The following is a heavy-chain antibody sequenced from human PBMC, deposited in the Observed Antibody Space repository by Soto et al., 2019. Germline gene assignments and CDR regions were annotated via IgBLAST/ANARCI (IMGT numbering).Heavy chain of an antibody. Sequence: SETLSLTCTVSGGSISSCGYYWSWIRQHPGKGLEWIGYIYYSGFTYYTPSLKSRVTMSVDTSKNQFSLKLSSVIAADTAVYYCARSVDPWGKETLSTLSS. CDR1: GGSISSCGYY. CDR2: IYYSGFT. V-gene: IGHV4-31*03. CDR3: ARSVDP. J-gene: IGHJ5*02.